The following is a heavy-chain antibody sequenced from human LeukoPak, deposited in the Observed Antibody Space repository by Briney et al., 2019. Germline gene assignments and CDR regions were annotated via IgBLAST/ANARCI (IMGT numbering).Heavy chain of an antibody. V-gene: IGHV4-59*06. J-gene: IGHJ5*02. CDR2: IYYSGST. CDR3: ARVARYSSSWYWFDP. CDR1: GGSISSYY. Sequence: PSETLSLTCTVSGGSISSYYWSWIRQHPGKGLEWIGYIYYSGSTYYNPSLKSRVTISVDTSKNQFSLNLSSVTAADTAVYYCARVARYSSSWYWFDPWGQGILVTVSS. D-gene: IGHD6-13*01.